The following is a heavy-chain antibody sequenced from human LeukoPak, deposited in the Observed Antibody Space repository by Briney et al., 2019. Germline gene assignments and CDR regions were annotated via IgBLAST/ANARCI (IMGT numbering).Heavy chain of an antibody. D-gene: IGHD6-19*01. V-gene: IGHV4-59*01. CDR3: ARDRGIAVAGPYPYYYGMDV. J-gene: IGHJ6*02. Sequence: PSETLSLTCTVSGGSISSYYWSWIRQPPGKGLEWIGYIYYSGGTNYNPSLKSRVTISVDTSKNQFSLKLSSVTAADTAVYYCARDRGIAVAGPYPYYYGMDVWGQGTTVTVSS. CDR2: IYYSGGT. CDR1: GGSISSYY.